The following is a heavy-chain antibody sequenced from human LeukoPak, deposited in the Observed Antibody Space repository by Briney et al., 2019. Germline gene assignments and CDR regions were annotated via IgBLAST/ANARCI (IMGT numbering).Heavy chain of an antibody. V-gene: IGHV3-21*01. D-gene: IGHD4-11*01. CDR1: GFTFSSYS. Sequence: PGGSLRLSCAASGFTFSSYSMNWVRQAPGKGLEWVSSISSSSSYIYCADSVKGRFTISRDNAKNSLYLQMNGLRAEDTAVYYCARDLYSSLTNWGQGTLVTVSS. CDR3: ARDLYSSLTN. CDR2: ISSSSSYI. J-gene: IGHJ4*02.